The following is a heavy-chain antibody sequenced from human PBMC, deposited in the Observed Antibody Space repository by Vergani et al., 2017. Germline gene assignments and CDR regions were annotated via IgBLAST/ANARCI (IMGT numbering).Heavy chain of an antibody. Sequence: LEESGGGSVKPGGSLRLSCAASGFKFSDHYMSWIRQAPGKGLEWVSHISPGASTVSYTDSVTGRFTGSRDNDNNSLTLDMTTLRVEDTAVYYCAKNPGISTTRHYYAMDVGGQGTTVTVSS. CDR3: AKNPGISTTRHYYAMDV. J-gene: IGHJ6*02. D-gene: IGHD1-1*01. CDR2: ISPGASTV. CDR1: GFKFSDHY. V-gene: IGHV3-11*04.